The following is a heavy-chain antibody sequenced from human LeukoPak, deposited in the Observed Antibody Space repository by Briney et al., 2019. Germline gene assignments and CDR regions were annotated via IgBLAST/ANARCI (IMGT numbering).Heavy chain of an antibody. CDR2: IDKHGSGK. CDR3: ARDAGWGYYDL. Sequence: GGSLRLFCVASGFTFSTSWVTWVRQAPGKGLEWVANIDKHGSGKYYADSVKGRLAISRDYAKNSVFLQMNSLRAEDTSVYYCARDAGWGYYDLWGQGTPVTVSS. D-gene: IGHD1-26*01. J-gene: IGHJ4*02. CDR1: GFTFSTSW. V-gene: IGHV3-7*01.